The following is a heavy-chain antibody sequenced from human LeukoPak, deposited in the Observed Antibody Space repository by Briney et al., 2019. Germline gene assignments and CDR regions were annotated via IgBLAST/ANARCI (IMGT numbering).Heavy chain of an antibody. D-gene: IGHD6-13*01. V-gene: IGHV4-39*01. J-gene: IGHJ3*02. CDR1: GGSISSSSYY. CDR2: IYYSGST. Sequence: PSETLSLTCTVSGGSISSSSYYWGWVRQPPGKGLEWIGSIYYSGSTYYNPSLKSRVTISVDTSKNQFSLKLSSVTAADTAVYYCASEEQQPDDAFDIWGQGTMVTVSS. CDR3: ASEEQQPDDAFDI.